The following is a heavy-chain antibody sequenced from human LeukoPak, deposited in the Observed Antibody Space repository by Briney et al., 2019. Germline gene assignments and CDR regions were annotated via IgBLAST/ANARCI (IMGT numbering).Heavy chain of an antibody. CDR3: ARGSYYYDSSGYYFDY. CDR1: GYTFTSYY. D-gene: IGHD3-22*01. V-gene: IGHV1-46*01. Sequence: ASVKVSCKASGYTFTSYYMHWVRQAPGQGLEWMGIINPSGGSTSYAQKFQGRVTMTRDTSTSTVYMELSSLRSEDTAVYYCARGSYYYDSSGYYFDYWGQGTLVTVSS. CDR2: INPSGGST. J-gene: IGHJ4*02.